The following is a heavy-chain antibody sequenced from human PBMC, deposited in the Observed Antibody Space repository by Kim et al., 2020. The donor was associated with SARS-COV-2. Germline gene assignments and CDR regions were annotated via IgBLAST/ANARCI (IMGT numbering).Heavy chain of an antibody. J-gene: IGHJ4*01. D-gene: IGHD3-16*01. CDR2: VYYSGRT. CDR1: GGSMNSTF. Sequence: SETLSLTCTVSGGSMNSTFWTWIRRPPGKGLEWIGYVYYSGRTDYSPSLKSRVTISLDTPKKQFSLKLRSVTAADTAVYYCARGFFSYGTHYDQWGQG. V-gene: IGHV4-59*12. CDR3: ARGFFSYGTHYDQ.